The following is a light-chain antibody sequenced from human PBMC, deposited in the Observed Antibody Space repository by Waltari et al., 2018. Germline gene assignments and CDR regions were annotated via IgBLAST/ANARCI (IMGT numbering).Light chain of an antibody. CDR2: EVS. CDR3: CSRAGSSVV. Sequence: QSALTQPRSVSGSPGQSVTISCTGTSGDVGDYNYVSWYQEQPGKAPRPTIYEVSERPSGVPDRFSASKSGNTASLTISGLQAEDEGSYHCCSRAGSSVVFGGGTKLTVL. V-gene: IGLV2-11*01. CDR1: SGDVGDYNY. J-gene: IGLJ2*01.